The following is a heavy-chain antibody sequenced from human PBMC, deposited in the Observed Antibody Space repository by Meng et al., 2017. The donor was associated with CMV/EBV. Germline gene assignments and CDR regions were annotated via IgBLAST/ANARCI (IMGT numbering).Heavy chain of an antibody. D-gene: IGHD2-2*01. CDR3: ARDQDIVVVPGEWFDH. V-gene: IGHV3-11*01. Sequence: GESLKISCAASGFTFSDYYMSWIRQAPGKGLEWDSYISSSGSTIYYADSVKGRFTISRDNAKNSLYLQMNSLRAEDTAVYYCARDQDIVVVPGEWFDHWGQGTLVTVSS. J-gene: IGHJ5*02. CDR1: GFTFSDYY. CDR2: ISSSGSTI.